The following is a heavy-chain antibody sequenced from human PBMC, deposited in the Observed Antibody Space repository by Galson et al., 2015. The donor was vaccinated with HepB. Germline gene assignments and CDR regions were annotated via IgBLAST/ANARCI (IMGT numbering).Heavy chain of an antibody. CDR3: ARDRGYYDSSGYYSPWEAFDI. CDR1: GFTFSSYS. Sequence: SLRLSCAASGFTFSSYSMNWVRQAPGKGLEWVSSISSSSSYIYYADSVKGRFTISRDNAKNSLYLQMNSLRAEDTAVYYCARDRGYYDSSGYYSPWEAFDIWGQGTMVTVSS. D-gene: IGHD3-22*01. V-gene: IGHV3-21*01. CDR2: ISSSSSYI. J-gene: IGHJ3*02.